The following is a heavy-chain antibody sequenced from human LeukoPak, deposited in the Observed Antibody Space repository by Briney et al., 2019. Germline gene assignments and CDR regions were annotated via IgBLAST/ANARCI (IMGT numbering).Heavy chain of an antibody. Sequence: ASETLSLTCTVSGGSISSYYWSWIRQPPGKGLEWIGYIYYSGSTNYNPSLKSRVTISVDTSKNQFSLKLSSVTAADTAVYYCARRTYSGSPYDWFDPWGQGTLVTVSS. CDR3: ARRTYSGSPYDWFDP. CDR2: IYYSGST. CDR1: GGSISSYY. V-gene: IGHV4-59*08. J-gene: IGHJ5*02. D-gene: IGHD1-26*01.